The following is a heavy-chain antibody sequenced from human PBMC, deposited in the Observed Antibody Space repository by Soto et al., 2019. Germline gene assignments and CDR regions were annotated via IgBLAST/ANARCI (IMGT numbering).Heavy chain of an antibody. D-gene: IGHD1-26*01. V-gene: IGHV4-34*01. J-gene: IGHJ4*02. CDR2: INHSGST. CDR3: ARGGNSGSPLDY. Sequence: SETLSLTCAVYGGSFSGYYWSWIRQPPGKGLEWIGEINHSGSTNYNPSLKSRVTISVDTSKNQFSLKLSSVAAADTAVYYCARGGNSGSPLDYWGQGTLVTVSS. CDR1: GGSFSGYY.